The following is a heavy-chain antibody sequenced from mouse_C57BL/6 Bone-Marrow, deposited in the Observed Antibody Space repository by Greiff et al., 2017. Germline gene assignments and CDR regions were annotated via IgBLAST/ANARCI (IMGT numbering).Heavy chain of an antibody. D-gene: IGHD2-1*01. V-gene: IGHV1-81*01. CDR3: ATIYYGYFDD. CDR2: IYPRSGNT. Sequence: VQLQQSGAELARPGASVKLSCKASGYTFTSYGISWVKQRTGQGLEWIGEIYPRSGNTYYNEKFKGKATLTADKSSSTAYMELRSLTSEDSAVYFCATIYYGYFDDWGQGTTLTVSS. J-gene: IGHJ2*01. CDR1: GYTFTSYG.